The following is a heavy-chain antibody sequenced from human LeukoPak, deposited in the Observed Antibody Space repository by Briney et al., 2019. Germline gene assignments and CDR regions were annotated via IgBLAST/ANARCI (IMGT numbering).Heavy chain of an antibody. CDR1: GFTFSSYE. J-gene: IGHJ6*02. CDR3: ARDRVAARPHYYNYYGMDV. CDR2: ISSSGSTI. Sequence: GGSLRLPCAASGFTFSSYEMNWVRQAPGKGLEWVSYISSSGSTIYYADSVKGRFTISRDNAKNSLYLQMNSLRAEDTAVYYRARDRVAARPHYYNYYGMDVWGQGTTVTVSS. D-gene: IGHD6-6*01. V-gene: IGHV3-48*03.